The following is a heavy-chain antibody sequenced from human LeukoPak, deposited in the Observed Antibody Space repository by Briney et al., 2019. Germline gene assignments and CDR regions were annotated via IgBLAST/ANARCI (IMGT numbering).Heavy chain of an antibody. CDR2: ISYDGSNK. CDR3: ARAVTTVTTEFFDY. Sequence: AGGSLRLSCAASGFTFSSYAMHWVRQAPGKGLEWVAVISYDGSNKYYADSVKGRFTISRDNSKNTLYLQMNSLRAEDTAVYCCARAVTTVTTEFFDYWGQGTLVTVSS. D-gene: IGHD4-17*01. V-gene: IGHV3-30-3*01. J-gene: IGHJ4*02. CDR1: GFTFSSYA.